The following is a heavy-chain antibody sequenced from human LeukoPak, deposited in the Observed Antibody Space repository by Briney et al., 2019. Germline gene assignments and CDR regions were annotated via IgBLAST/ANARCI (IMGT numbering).Heavy chain of an antibody. D-gene: IGHD3-22*01. CDR3: ARDRRSALRIVAGKNAFDI. V-gene: IGHV3-21*01. Sequence: PGGSLRLSCAASGFTFSSYSMTWVRQAPGKGLEWVSSISSSSSYIYYADSVKGRFTISRDNAKNSLYLQMNSLRAEDTAVYYCARDRRSALRIVAGKNAFDIWGQGTMVTVSS. J-gene: IGHJ3*02. CDR2: ISSSSSYI. CDR1: GFTFSSYS.